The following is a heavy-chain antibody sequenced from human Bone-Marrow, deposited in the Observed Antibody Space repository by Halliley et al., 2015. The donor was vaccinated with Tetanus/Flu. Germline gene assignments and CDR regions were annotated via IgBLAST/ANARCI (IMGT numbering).Heavy chain of an antibody. CDR1: GFTFTYFG. D-gene: IGHD4-17*01. J-gene: IGHJ4*02. CDR3: VRGEDDYDDYIR. CDR2: ISHDGIKK. V-gene: IGHV3-30*03. Sequence: FLRLSCVASGFTFTYFGMHWVRQAPGKGLEWVAAISHDGIKKNYLDSVKGRFSISRDNSESTLYLQMNSLRTEDAAVYYCVRGEDDYDDYIRWGQGTLVAVSS.